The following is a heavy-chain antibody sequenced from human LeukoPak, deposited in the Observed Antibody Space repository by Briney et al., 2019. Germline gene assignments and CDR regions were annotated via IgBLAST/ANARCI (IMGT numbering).Heavy chain of an antibody. V-gene: IGHV3-9*01. J-gene: IGHJ4*02. CDR3: ANKDY. CDR1: GLTFDDYA. Sequence: PGRSLRLSCAASGLTFDDYAMHWVRQAPGKGLEWVSGISWNSGSIGYADSVKGRFTISRDNAKNSLYLQMNSLRAEDTALYYCANKDYWGQGTLVTVSS. CDR2: ISWNSGSI.